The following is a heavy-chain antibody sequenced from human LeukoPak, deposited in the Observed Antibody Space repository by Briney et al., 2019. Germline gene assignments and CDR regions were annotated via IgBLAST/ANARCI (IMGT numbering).Heavy chain of an antibody. D-gene: IGHD6-13*01. CDR1: GYSFTSYW. CDR3: ARAASGTARFHF. V-gene: IGHV5-51*01. CDR2: IYPGGSDT. Sequence: GESLKTSCKGSGYSFTSYWIGWVRQMPGEGLQWMGVIYPGGSDTRYSPSFQGQVTISADKSISTAYLQWSSLKASDTAIYYCARAASGTARFHFWGQGTLVTVSS. J-gene: IGHJ4*02.